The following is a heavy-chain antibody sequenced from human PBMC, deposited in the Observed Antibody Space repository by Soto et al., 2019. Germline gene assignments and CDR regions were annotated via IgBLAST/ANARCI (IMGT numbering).Heavy chain of an antibody. J-gene: IGHJ6*02. CDR3: ARDKDRQQLGGNYYYGIDV. D-gene: IGHD2-15*01. Sequence: QVQLVQSGAEVKKPGSPVTVSCKASGGTFGNSAISWVRQAPGQGLEWMGGIIPIFSTPDYAQKFQGRVTITADESTTTAYMEVTSLKSEDTAVYYCARDKDRQQLGGNYYYGIDVWGQGTTVTVSS. CDR1: GGTFGNSA. CDR2: IIPIFSTP. V-gene: IGHV1-69*12.